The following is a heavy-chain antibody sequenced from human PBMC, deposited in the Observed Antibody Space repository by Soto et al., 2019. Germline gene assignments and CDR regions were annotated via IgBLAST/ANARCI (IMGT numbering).Heavy chain of an antibody. J-gene: IGHJ6*02. D-gene: IGHD3-10*01. Sequence: PGGSLILSCAASGFFFSSFGIHWVRHAPGKGLEWVTLISHDGRNSNYAESVRGRFTISRDNSRNTLYLQMNSLRAEDTAVYYCAKESAYFAPGTWLSHYYSAMDVWGQGTTVTVPS. CDR2: ISHDGRNS. V-gene: IGHV3-30*18. CDR3: AKESAYFAPGTWLSHYYSAMDV. CDR1: GFFFSSFG.